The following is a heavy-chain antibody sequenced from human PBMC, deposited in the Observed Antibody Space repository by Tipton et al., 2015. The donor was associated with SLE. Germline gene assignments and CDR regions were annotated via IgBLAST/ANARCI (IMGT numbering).Heavy chain of an antibody. CDR2: ISSSSSTI. Sequence: SLRLSCAASGFTFSPYTMLWFRQAPGKGLEWLSYISSSSSTIYYADSVKGRFTISRDNAKNSLYLQMNSLRAEDTAVYYCARNQLFGGRWPWGHGTLVTVSS. CDR3: ARNQLFGGRWP. D-gene: IGHD1-26*01. J-gene: IGHJ5*02. V-gene: IGHV3-48*01. CDR1: GFTFSPYT.